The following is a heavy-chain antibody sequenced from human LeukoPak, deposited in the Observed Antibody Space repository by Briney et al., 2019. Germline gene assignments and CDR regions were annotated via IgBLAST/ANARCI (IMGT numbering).Heavy chain of an antibody. J-gene: IGHJ4*02. V-gene: IGHV3-30*02. CDR2: IRYDGSNK. CDR1: GFTFSSYG. Sequence: PGGSLRLSCAASGFTFSSYGMHWVRQAPGKGLEWVAFIRYDGSNKYYADSVKGRFTISRDNSKNTLYLQMYSLGAEDTAVYYCAKAIDYGDFSDYWGQGTLVTVSS. CDR3: AKAIDYGDFSDY. D-gene: IGHD4-17*01.